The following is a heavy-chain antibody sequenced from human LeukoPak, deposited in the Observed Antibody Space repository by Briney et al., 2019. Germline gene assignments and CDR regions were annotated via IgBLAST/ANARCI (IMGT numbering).Heavy chain of an antibody. J-gene: IGHJ6*02. CDR1: GFTFSSYS. D-gene: IGHD2-2*01. CDR2: ISSSSSYV. CDR3: ARDCSSTSCYEELDYYYYGMDV. Sequence: GGSLRLSCAASGFTFSSYSMSWVRQAPGKGLEWVSSISSSSSYVYYADSVKGRFTISRDNAKNSLYLQMNSLRAEDTAVYYCARDCSSTSCYEELDYYYYGMDVWGQGTTVTVSS. V-gene: IGHV3-21*01.